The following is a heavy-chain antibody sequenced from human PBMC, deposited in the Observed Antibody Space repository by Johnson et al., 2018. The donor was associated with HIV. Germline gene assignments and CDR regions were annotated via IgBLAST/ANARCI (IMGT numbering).Heavy chain of an antibody. Sequence: EQLVVSGGGLVQPGGSLRLSCAASGFTFSNFGMSWVRQAPGKGLEWVANIKQDGSEKYYLASVKGRFTISRDNAKNSLYLQMNSLRAEDTALYYCARDRRYYDSGSYGGAFDIWGQGTMVTVSS. J-gene: IGHJ3*02. CDR1: GFTFSNFG. CDR2: IKQDGSEK. D-gene: IGHD3-10*01. CDR3: ARDRRYYDSGSYGGAFDI. V-gene: IGHV3-7*05.